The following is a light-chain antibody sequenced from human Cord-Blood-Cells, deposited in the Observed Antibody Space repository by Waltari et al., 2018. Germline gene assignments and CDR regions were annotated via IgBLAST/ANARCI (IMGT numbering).Light chain of an antibody. CDR1: SSDVGGYNY. V-gene: IGLV2-14*01. J-gene: IGLJ1*01. Sequence: QSALTQPASVSGSPGQSITISCTGPSSDVGGYNYVSWYQQHPGKAPKLMIYEVSNRPSGVSNRFSGSKSGNTASLTISGLQAEDEADYYCSSYTSISTYVFGTGTKVTVL. CDR3: SSYTSISTYV. CDR2: EVS.